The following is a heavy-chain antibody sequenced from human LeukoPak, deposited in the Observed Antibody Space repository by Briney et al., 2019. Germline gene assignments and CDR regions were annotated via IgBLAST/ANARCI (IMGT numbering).Heavy chain of an antibody. Sequence: GASVKVSCKASGYTFTGYYMHWVRQAPGQGLEWMGWINPNSGRTNYAQKFQGRVTMTRDTSISTAYMELSRLRSDDTAVYYCARGRAGYCSGGSCPYYFDYWGQGTLVTVSS. D-gene: IGHD2-15*01. CDR1: GYTFTGYY. J-gene: IGHJ4*02. CDR2: INPNSGRT. V-gene: IGHV1-2*02. CDR3: ARGRAGYCSGGSCPYYFDY.